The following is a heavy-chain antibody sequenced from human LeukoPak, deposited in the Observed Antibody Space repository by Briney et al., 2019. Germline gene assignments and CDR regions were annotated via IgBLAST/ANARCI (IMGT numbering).Heavy chain of an antibody. CDR2: IYYSGST. CDR1: GGSISSYY. D-gene: IGHD3-3*02. Sequence: PSETLSLTCTVSGGSISSYYWSWIRQPPGKGLGWIGYIYYSGSTNYNPSLKSRVTISVDTSKNQFSLKLSSVTAADTAVYYCARARDILALYYYFDYWGQGTLVTVSS. V-gene: IGHV4-59*01. CDR3: ARARDILALYYYFDY. J-gene: IGHJ4*02.